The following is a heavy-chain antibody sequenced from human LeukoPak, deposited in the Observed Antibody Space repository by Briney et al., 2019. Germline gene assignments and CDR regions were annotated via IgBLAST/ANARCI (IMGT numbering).Heavy chain of an antibody. Sequence: GGSLRLCCAASGFTFSRYWMHWVRQAPGKGLVWVSRSNTDGSSTNYADSVKGRFTISRDNAKSTLYLQMNSLRAEDTAVYYCARGYSDYYYFDSWGQGTLVTVSS. J-gene: IGHJ4*02. D-gene: IGHD4-11*01. CDR2: SNTDGSST. CDR1: GFTFSRYW. V-gene: IGHV3-74*01. CDR3: ARGYSDYYYFDS.